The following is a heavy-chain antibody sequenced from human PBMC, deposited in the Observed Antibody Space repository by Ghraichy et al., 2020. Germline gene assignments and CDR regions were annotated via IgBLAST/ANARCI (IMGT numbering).Heavy chain of an antibody. CDR1: GFTFSNYA. Sequence: GESLNISCAASGFTFSNYAMNWVRQAPGKGLVWVSSIDTSGGTTHYADSVKGRFTITRDNSKNTLYLQMYSLRADDTAVYYCAKDPRFRVAVAGADYWGQGTLVTVSS. J-gene: IGHJ4*02. V-gene: IGHV3-23*01. CDR2: IDTSGGTT. D-gene: IGHD6-19*01. CDR3: AKDPRFRVAVAGADY.